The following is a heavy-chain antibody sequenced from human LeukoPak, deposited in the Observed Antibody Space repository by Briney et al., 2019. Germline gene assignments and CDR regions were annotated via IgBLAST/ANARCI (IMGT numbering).Heavy chain of an antibody. V-gene: IGHV1-8*03. J-gene: IGHJ5*02. Sequence: ASVKVSCKASGYTFTSYDINWVRQAPGQGLEWMGWMNPNSGNRGYAQKFQGRVTITRNTSINTVYMELSSLRSEDTAVYYCARVPPYCPTTSCYAPFDHWGQGTLVTVSS. CDR1: GYTFTSYD. D-gene: IGHD2-2*01. CDR3: ARVPPYCPTTSCYAPFDH. CDR2: MNPNSGNR.